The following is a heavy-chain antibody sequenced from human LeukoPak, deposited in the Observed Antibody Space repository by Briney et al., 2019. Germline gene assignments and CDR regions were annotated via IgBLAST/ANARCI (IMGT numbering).Heavy chain of an antibody. J-gene: IGHJ6*02. CDR1: GLTFSNYW. V-gene: IGHV3-7*01. CDR3: ARVPGYSGYFYGMDV. CDR2: IKEDGSEK. D-gene: IGHD5-12*01. Sequence: GGSLRLSCAASGLTFSNYWMSWVRQAPGKGLEWVANIKEDGSEKDYVDSVKGRFTISRDNAKNTLYLQMNSLRAEDTAVYYCARVPGYSGYFYGMDVWGQGTTVTVSS.